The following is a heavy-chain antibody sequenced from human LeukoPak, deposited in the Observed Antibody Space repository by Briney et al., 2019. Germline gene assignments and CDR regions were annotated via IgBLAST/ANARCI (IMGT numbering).Heavy chain of an antibody. Sequence: GGSLRLSCAASGFAFSSYDMSWVRQAPGKGLEGVSGLSASGGITYYADSVKGRFAISRDNSKNKLYLQMNSLRAEDTAVYYCAKTSGATPYYYYMDVWGKGDTVTVSS. CDR3: AKTSGATPYYYYMDV. CDR1: GFAFSSYD. CDR2: LSASGGIT. V-gene: IGHV3-23*01. D-gene: IGHD3-10*01. J-gene: IGHJ6*03.